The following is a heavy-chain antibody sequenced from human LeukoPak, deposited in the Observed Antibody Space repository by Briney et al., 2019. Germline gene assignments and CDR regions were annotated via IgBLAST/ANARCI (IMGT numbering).Heavy chain of an antibody. Sequence: GGSLRLSCAASGFTFSSCAMHWVRQAPGKGLEWVAVISYDGSNKYYADSVKGRFTISRDNSKNTLCLQMNSLRAEDTAVYYCAREIRDCSGGSCYEGDAFDIWGQGTMVTVSS. V-gene: IGHV3-30-3*01. CDR2: ISYDGSNK. J-gene: IGHJ3*02. CDR1: GFTFSSCA. CDR3: AREIRDCSGGSCYEGDAFDI. D-gene: IGHD2-15*01.